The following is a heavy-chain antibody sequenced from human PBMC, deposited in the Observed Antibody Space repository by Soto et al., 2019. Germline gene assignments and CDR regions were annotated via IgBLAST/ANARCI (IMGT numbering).Heavy chain of an antibody. V-gene: IGHV4-31*03. CDR2: IYYSGST. D-gene: IGHD6-19*01. Sequence: SETLSLTCTVSGGSISSGGYYWSWIRQHPGKGLEWIGYIYYSGSTYYNPSLKSRVTISVDTSKNQFSLKLSSVTAADTAVYYCARVLVIAVAGRLTPVGFDPRCKGTLLTVSS. CDR1: GGSISSGGYY. J-gene: IGHJ5*02. CDR3: ARVLVIAVAGRLTPVGFDP.